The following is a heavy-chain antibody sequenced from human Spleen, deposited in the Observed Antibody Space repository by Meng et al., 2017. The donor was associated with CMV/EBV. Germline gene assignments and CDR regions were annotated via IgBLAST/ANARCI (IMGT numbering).Heavy chain of an antibody. Sequence: ASVKVSCKASGYTFTSYGISWVRQAPGQGLEWMGWISAYNGNTNYAQKFQGRVTMTRDTSISTAYMELSRLRSDDTAVYYCARDRSDYYYYGMDVWGQGTTVTVSS. J-gene: IGHJ6*02. V-gene: IGHV1-18*01. CDR2: ISAYNGNT. CDR1: GYTFTSYG. CDR3: ARDRSDYYYYGMDV.